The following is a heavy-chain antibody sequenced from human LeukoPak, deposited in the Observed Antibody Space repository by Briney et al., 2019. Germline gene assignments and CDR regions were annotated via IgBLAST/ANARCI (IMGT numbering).Heavy chain of an antibody. CDR1: GFTFSNYD. CDR2: ISYDGSNK. J-gene: IGHJ4*02. V-gene: IGHV3-30*18. D-gene: IGHD1-7*01. CDR3: AKDREGTTFDN. Sequence: PGGSLRLSCAASGFTFSNYDMHWVRQAPGKGLEWVAVISYDGSNKYYADSVKGRFTISRDNSKNTVYLQMNSLRAEDTAVYYCAKDREGTTFDNWGQGTPVTVSS.